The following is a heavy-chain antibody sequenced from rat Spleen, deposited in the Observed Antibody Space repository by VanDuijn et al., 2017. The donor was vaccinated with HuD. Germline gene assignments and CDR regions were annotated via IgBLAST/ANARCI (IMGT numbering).Heavy chain of an antibody. CDR3: ASHRHYTVYIMDA. CDR1: GYSITSNY. J-gene: IGHJ4*01. CDR2: ISYSGSS. D-gene: IGHD1-1*01. Sequence: EVQLQESGPGLVKPSQSLSLTCSVTGYSITSNYWGWIRKFPGNKMEWMGYISYSGSSVYKPSLKSRLSITSDTSRNQFFLQLNSVSSEDTATYYCASHRHYTVYIMDAWGQGASVTVSS. V-gene: IGHV3-1*01.